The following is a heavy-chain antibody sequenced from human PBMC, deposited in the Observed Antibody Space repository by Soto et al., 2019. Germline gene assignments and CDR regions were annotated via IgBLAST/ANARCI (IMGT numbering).Heavy chain of an antibody. CDR1: GGTFSSYA. Sequence: SVKVSCKASGGTFSSYAISWVRQAPGQGLEWMGGIIHIFGTANYAQKFQGRVTITADESTSTAYMELSSLRSEDTAVYYCARGNYGDYTYYYYYYGMDVWGQGTTVTVSS. J-gene: IGHJ6*02. V-gene: IGHV1-69*13. CDR2: IIHIFGTA. D-gene: IGHD4-17*01. CDR3: ARGNYGDYTYYYYYYGMDV.